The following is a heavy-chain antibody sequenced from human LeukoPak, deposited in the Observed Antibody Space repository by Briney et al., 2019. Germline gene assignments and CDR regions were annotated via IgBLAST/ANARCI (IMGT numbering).Heavy chain of an antibody. J-gene: IGHJ4*02. D-gene: IGHD2-21*01. V-gene: IGHV3-30*02. CDR1: GFTFSTYD. CDR2: IGYDGLQQ. CDR3: AKDRETFSSYGYFDY. Sequence: PGGSLRLSCAPSGFTFSTYDMHWVRQAPGKGLEWVAHIGYDGLQQRYADSVRGRVTVSRDNSKNTLYLQMNSLRAEDTAVYYCAKDRETFSSYGYFDYWGQGTLVPVSS.